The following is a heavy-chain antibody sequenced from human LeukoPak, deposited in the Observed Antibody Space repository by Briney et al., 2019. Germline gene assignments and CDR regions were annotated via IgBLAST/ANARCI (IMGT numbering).Heavy chain of an antibody. CDR3: ARGRDARRKVGVPGTPLTNFDY. CDR2: ISSSSKYI. D-gene: IGHD6-19*01. CDR1: GFTFSTFS. J-gene: IGHJ4*02. V-gene: IGHV3-21*06. Sequence: NPGGSLRLSCAASGFTFSTFSMNWVRQAPGKGLEWVSSISSSSKYIFYADSVRGRFTISRDNAKNSLYLQMNSLRAEDTAVYYCARGRDARRKVGVPGTPLTNFDYWGQGTLVTVSS.